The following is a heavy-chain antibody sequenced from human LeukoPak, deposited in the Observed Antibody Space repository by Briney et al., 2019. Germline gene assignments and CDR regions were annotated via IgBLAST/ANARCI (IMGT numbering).Heavy chain of an antibody. CDR1: GYTFTGYY. V-gene: IGHV1-2*02. CDR3: ARGDGFLEWLSHYYYGMDV. CDR2: INPNSGGT. J-gene: IGHJ6*02. Sequence: ASVKVSCKASGYTFTGYYMHWVRQAPGQGLEWMGWINPNSGGTNYAQKFQGRVTMTRDTSISTAYMELSRLRSDDTAVYYCARGDGFLEWLSHYYYGMDVWGQGTTVTVSS. D-gene: IGHD3-3*01.